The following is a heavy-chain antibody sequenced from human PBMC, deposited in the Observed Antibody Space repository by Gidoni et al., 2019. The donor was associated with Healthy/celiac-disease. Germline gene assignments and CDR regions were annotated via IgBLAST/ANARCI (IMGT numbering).Heavy chain of an antibody. D-gene: IGHD4-17*01. CDR2: IRGSGGST. J-gene: IGHJ4*02. V-gene: IGHV3-23*01. Sequence: EVPLLASGGGLVQPGGSLNLSCAASRFTFRSYAMTWVRQAPGKGLVWVSAIRGSGGSTYYADSVKGRFTISRDNSKNTLYLQMNSLRAEETAVYYGAKDSPTVGPDWGQGTLVTVSS. CDR3: AKDSPTVGPD. CDR1: RFTFRSYA.